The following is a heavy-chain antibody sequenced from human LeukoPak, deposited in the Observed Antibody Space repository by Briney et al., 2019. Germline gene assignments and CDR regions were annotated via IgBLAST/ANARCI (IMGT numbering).Heavy chain of an antibody. Sequence: GGSLRLSCAASGFTFSSYGMHWVRQAPGKGLEWVAVISYDGSNKYYADSVKGRFTISRDNAKNSLYLQMNSLRAEDTAVYYCASPRSSSYYDCWGQGTLVTVSS. CDR1: GFTFSSYG. CDR2: ISYDGSNK. CDR3: ASPRSSSYYDC. V-gene: IGHV3-30*03. J-gene: IGHJ4*02. D-gene: IGHD6-6*01.